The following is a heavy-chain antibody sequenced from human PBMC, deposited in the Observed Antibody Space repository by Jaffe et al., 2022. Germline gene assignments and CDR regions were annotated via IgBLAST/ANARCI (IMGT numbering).Heavy chain of an antibody. D-gene: IGHD4-17*01. CDR3: ARGTLRSGDYHSYYFDY. Sequence: QVQLQQWGAGLLKPSETLSLTCAVYGGSFSGCYWNWIRQSPGKGLEWIGEINQSGSTNYNPSLKSRVTISVDSSKNQFSLKVDSVTAADTAVYYCARGTLRSGDYHSYYFDYWGQGTLVTVSP. V-gene: IGHV4-34*01. J-gene: IGHJ4*02. CDR2: INQSGST. CDR1: GGSFSGCY.